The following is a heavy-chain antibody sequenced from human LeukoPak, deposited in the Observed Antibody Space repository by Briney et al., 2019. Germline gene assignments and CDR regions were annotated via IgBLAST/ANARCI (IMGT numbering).Heavy chain of an antibody. D-gene: IGHD3-22*01. CDR2: IYSGGST. Sequence: GGSLRLSCAASGFTVSSNYMSWVRQAPGKGLEWVAFIYSGGSTYYADPVKGRFTISRDNSKNTLYLQMSSLRAEDTAVYYCARGYYYDSSGYYSRAYYFDYWGQGTLVTVSS. CDR1: GFTVSSNY. V-gene: IGHV3-53*01. J-gene: IGHJ4*02. CDR3: ARGYYYDSSGYYSRAYYFDY.